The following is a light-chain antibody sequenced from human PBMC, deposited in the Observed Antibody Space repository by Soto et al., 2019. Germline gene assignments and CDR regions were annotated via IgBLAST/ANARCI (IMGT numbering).Light chain of an antibody. J-gene: IGLJ1*01. CDR1: SSDVGSFDS. V-gene: IGLV2-14*01. CDR3: SSFTTSSTLV. Sequence: QSALSQPASVSGSPGQPITICCTGTSSDVGSFDSVAWYQHNPGKAPKLMIYDVSNRPSGVSSRFSGYKSGNTAYLSISGLQTEDEANYYCSSFTTSSTLVFGTGTKVTVL. CDR2: DVS.